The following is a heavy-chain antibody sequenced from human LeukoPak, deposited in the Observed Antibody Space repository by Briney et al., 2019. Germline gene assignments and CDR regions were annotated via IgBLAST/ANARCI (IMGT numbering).Heavy chain of an antibody. D-gene: IGHD3-10*01. CDR2: ISGSGGST. V-gene: IGHV3-23*01. Sequence: GGSLRLSCAASGFTFSSYGMSWVRQAPGKGLEWVSAISGSGGSTYYADSVKGRFTISRDNSKNTLYLQMNSLRAEDTAVYYCAKGGFHSSLYYYYMDVWGKGTTVTISS. J-gene: IGHJ6*03. CDR1: GFTFSSYG. CDR3: AKGGFHSSLYYYYMDV.